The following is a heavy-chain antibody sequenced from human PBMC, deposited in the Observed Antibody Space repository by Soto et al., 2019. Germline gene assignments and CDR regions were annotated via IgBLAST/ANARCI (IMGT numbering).Heavy chain of an antibody. D-gene: IGHD2-2*01. V-gene: IGHV3-53*02. CDR1: GFTVSNTY. J-gene: IGHJ5*02. Sequence: EVQLVETGGGLIQPGGSLRLSCAASGFTVSNTYMTWVRQPPGKGLECVSVIYTAGGTNYADSVKGRFIISRDNSKNTLYLQMNSLRAEDPAVYYCARALPVAKGGFDPCGQGTLVTVSS. CDR2: IYTAGGT. CDR3: ARALPVAKGGFDP.